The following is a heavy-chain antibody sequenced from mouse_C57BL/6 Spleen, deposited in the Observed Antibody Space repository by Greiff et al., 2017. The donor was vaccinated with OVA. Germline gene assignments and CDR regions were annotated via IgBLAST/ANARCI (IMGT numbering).Heavy chain of an antibody. V-gene: IGHV5-17*01. CDR3: ARGLYYDYDGYAMDY. J-gene: IGHJ4*01. Sequence: DVKLVESGGGLVKPGGSLKLSCAASGFTFSDYGMHWVRQAPEKGLEWVAYISSGSSTIYYADTVKGRVTISRDNAKNTLFLQMTSLRSEDTAMYYCARGLYYDYDGYAMDYWGQGTSVTVSS. CDR1: GFTFSDYG. D-gene: IGHD2-4*01. CDR2: ISSGSSTI.